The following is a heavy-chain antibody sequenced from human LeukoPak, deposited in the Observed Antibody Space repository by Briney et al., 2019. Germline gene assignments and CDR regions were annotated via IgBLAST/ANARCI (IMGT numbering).Heavy chain of an antibody. Sequence: PGGSLRLSCVASGLTVNNYYMTWVRQAPGKGLEWISVVYTGGTTHYADSVKGRFIISRDNSNNTMYLQMNNLRAEDTAVYYCGATGSTAAAYYYYYMDVWGKGTTVTVSS. CDR2: VYTGGTT. J-gene: IGHJ6*03. CDR1: GLTVNNYY. CDR3: GATGSTAAAYYYYYMDV. V-gene: IGHV3-53*01. D-gene: IGHD6-13*01.